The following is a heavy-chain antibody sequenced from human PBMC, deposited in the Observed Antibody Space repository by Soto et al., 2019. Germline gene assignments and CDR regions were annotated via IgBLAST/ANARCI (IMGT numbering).Heavy chain of an antibody. J-gene: IGHJ4*02. CDR2: ISSTSRTI. V-gene: IGHV3-48*02. D-gene: IGHD5-12*01. Sequence: GGSLRLCCAASGFTFNSHSMNWVRQAPGKGLEWVSYISSTSRTIYYADSVKGRFTISRDNAKNSLYLQMNSLRDEDTAVYYCARGLRDGYNCLYYWGQGTLVTVSS. CDR1: GFTFNSHS. CDR3: ARGLRDGYNCLYY.